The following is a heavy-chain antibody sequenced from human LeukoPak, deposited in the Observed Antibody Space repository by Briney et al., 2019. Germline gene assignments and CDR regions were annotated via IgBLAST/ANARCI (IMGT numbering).Heavy chain of an antibody. CDR1: GFTFSSYS. CDR2: ISSSSSYI. CDR3: ARDPYYGILTGYYMPHPVFDY. Sequence: PGGSLRLSCAASGFTFSSYSMNWVRQAPGKGLEWVSSISSSSSYIYYADSVKGRFTISRDNAKNSLYLQINSLRAEDTAVYYCARDPYYGILTGYYMPHPVFDYWGQGTLVTVSS. J-gene: IGHJ4*02. V-gene: IGHV3-21*01. D-gene: IGHD3-9*01.